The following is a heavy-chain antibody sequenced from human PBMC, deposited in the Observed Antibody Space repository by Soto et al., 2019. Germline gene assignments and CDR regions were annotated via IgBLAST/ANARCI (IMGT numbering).Heavy chain of an antibody. J-gene: IGHJ3*02. CDR2: IVPMFGSA. CDR3: ARMGAFDI. Sequence: QVQLVQSGAEVKKPGSSVKVSCKASGGTFSSYGFSWVRQAPGQGLEWMGGIVPMFGSANYAQKFQGRVTISADESTSTVYVELTRRRSDDTAVYYCARMGAFDIWGQGTMVSVSS. V-gene: IGHV1-69*01. CDR1: GGTFSSYG.